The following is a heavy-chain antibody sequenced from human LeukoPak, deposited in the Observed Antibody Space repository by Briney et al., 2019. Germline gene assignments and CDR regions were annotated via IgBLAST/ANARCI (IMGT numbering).Heavy chain of an antibody. J-gene: IGHJ4*02. CDR3: ARDCTAGGSCYGEKFDY. Sequence: SETLSLTCTVSGGSISINSYYWAWIRQPPGKGLEWIGSIYYTGTTYYNPSLKSRVTISVDTSKNQFSLKLSSVTAADTAVYCCARDCTAGGSCYGEKFDYWGQGTLVTVSS. D-gene: IGHD2-15*01. CDR2: IYYTGTT. CDR1: GGSISINSYY. V-gene: IGHV4-39*07.